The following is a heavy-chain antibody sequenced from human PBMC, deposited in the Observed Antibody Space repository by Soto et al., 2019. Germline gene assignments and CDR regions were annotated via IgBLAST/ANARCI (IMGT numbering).Heavy chain of an antibody. CDR1: GFTFGSYA. Sequence: LRLSCAASGFTFGSYAMHWVRQAPGKGLEWVAVISYDGSNKYYADSVKGRFTISRDNSKNTLYLQMNSLRAEDTAVYYCARDPDSSGYYVFDYWGQGTLVTVSS. CDR2: ISYDGSNK. J-gene: IGHJ4*02. CDR3: ARDPDSSGYYVFDY. D-gene: IGHD3-22*01. V-gene: IGHV3-30-3*01.